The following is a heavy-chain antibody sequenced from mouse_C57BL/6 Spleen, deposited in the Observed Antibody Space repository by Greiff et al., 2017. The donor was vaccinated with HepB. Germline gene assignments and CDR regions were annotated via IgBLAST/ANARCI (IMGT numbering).Heavy chain of an antibody. Sequence: EVQLVVSGGGLVKPGGSLKLSCAASGFTFSDYGMHWVRQAPEKGLEWVAYISSGSSTIYYADTVKGRFTISRENAKNTLFLQMTSLRSEDTAMYYCARNIYYYGSSYGYFDYWGQGTTLTVSS. CDR2: ISSGSSTI. V-gene: IGHV5-17*01. D-gene: IGHD1-1*01. CDR3: ARNIYYYGSSYGYFDY. J-gene: IGHJ2*01. CDR1: GFTFSDYG.